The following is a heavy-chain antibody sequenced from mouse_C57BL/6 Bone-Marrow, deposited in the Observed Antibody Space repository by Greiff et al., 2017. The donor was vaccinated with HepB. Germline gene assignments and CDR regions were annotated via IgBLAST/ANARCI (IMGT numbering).Heavy chain of an antibody. CDR2: INPSSGYT. D-gene: IGHD2-5*01. CDR1: GYTFTSYT. V-gene: IGHV1-4*01. CDR3: ARKGGSYYSNSYAMDY. J-gene: IGHJ4*01. Sequence: QVQLQQSGAELARPGASVKMSCKASGYTFTSYTMHWVKQRPGQGLEWIGYINPSSGYTKYNQKFKDKATLTADKSSSTAYMQLGSLTSEDSAVYYCARKGGSYYSNSYAMDYGGQGTSVTVSS.